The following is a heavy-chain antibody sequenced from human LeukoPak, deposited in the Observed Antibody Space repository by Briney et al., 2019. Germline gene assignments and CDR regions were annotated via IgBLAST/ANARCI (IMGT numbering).Heavy chain of an antibody. V-gene: IGHV5-51*01. CDR2: IYPGDSDI. J-gene: IGHJ4*02. CDR3: ARTLGYSGYDLYHFDY. CDR1: GYSFTSYW. Sequence: GESLKISCKASGYSFTSYWIGWVRQMPGKGLEWMGIIYPGDSDIRYSPSFQGQVTISADKSISTAYLQWSSLKASDTAMYYCARTLGYSGYDLYHFDYWGQGTLVTVSS. D-gene: IGHD5-12*01.